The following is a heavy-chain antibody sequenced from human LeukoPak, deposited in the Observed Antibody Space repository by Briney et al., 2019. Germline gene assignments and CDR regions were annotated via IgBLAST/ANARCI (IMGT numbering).Heavy chain of an antibody. D-gene: IGHD2-2*01. CDR2: ISSSSSYI. Sequence: GGSLRLSCAASGFTFSSYSMNWVRQAPGKGLEWVSSISSSSSYIYYADSVKGRFTISRDNAKNSLYLQMNSLRAEDTAVYYCARETYCTNTSCPIGDHFDYWGQGTLVTVSS. V-gene: IGHV3-21*01. CDR1: GFTFSSYS. J-gene: IGHJ4*02. CDR3: ARETYCTNTSCPIGDHFDY.